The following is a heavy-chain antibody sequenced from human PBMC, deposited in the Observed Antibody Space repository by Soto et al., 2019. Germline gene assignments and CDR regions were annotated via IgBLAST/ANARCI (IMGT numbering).Heavy chain of an antibody. CDR1: GFTFSTYV. J-gene: IGHJ4*02. CDR2: ISGSGGST. Sequence: GGSLRLSCAASGFTFSTYVMNWVRQAPGKGLEWVSGISGSGGSTYYADSVKGRFTISRDSSTSTLYLQMNSLRAEDTAVYYCAKGGLGELFPFNSWGQGTLVTVSS. V-gene: IGHV3-23*01. D-gene: IGHD3-10*01. CDR3: AKGGLGELFPFNS.